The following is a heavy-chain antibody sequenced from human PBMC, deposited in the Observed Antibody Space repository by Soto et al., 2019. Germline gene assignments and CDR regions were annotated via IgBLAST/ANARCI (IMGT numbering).Heavy chain of an antibody. CDR1: GFTFSSYS. CDR3: ARDQAVVAATAGNYYYYMDV. V-gene: IGHV3-48*01. D-gene: IGHD2-15*01. CDR2: ISSSSSTI. Sequence: GGSLRLSCAASGFTFSSYSMNWVRQAPGKGLEWVSYISSSSSTIYYADSVKGRFTISRDNAKNSLYLQMNSLRAEDTAVYYCARDQAVVAATAGNYYYYMDVWGKGTTVTVSS. J-gene: IGHJ6*03.